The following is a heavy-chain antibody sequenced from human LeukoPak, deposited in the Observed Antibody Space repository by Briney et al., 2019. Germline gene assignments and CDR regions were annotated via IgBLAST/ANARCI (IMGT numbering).Heavy chain of an antibody. V-gene: IGHV1-8*01. CDR3: ARPKNSANWFDP. CDR2: MNPNSGNT. J-gene: IGHJ5*02. D-gene: IGHD4-23*01. Sequence: ASVKVSCKAFGYTFTSYDINWVRQATGQGLEWMGWMNPNSGNTGYAQKFQGRVTMTRNTSISTAYMELCSLRSEDTAVYYCARPKNSANWFDPWGQGTLVTVSS. CDR1: GYTFTSYD.